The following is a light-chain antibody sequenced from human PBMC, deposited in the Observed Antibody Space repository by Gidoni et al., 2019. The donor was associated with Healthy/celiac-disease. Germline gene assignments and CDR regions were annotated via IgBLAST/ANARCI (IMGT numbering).Light chain of an antibody. Sequence: QSALTQPASVSGSPGQSITISCTGTSSDVGGYNLVSWYQQHPGKAPKLIIYEVSNRPSGVSNRFSGSKSCNTASLTISGLQAEDEADYYCSSYTSSSPWVFGGGTKLTV. V-gene: IGLV2-14*01. CDR1: SSDVGGYNL. J-gene: IGLJ3*02. CDR2: EVS. CDR3: SSYTSSSPWV.